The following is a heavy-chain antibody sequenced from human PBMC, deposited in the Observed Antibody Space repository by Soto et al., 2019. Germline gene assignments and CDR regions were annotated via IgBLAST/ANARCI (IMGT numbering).Heavy chain of an antibody. CDR2: VYPGDSDT. Sequence: EVQLVQSGAEVKKPGEPLKISCKASGYNFRTYWIGWVRQMPGRGLEWMAFVYPGDSDTRYSPSFQGQVTVSADMSISNAYLQWSSLQASDTAMYYCARQKENWNYVNFDQWGQGTLVTVSS. V-gene: IGHV5-51*01. CDR3: ARQKENWNYVNFDQ. D-gene: IGHD1-1*01. J-gene: IGHJ4*02. CDR1: GYNFRTYW.